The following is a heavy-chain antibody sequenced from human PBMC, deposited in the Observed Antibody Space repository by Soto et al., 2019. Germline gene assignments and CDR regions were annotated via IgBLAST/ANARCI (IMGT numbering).Heavy chain of an antibody. V-gene: IGHV1-2*04. J-gene: IGHJ3*02. CDR1: GYTFTGYY. CDR3: ARGYSSSWYGFRAFDI. D-gene: IGHD6-13*01. Sequence: DSVKVSCKASGYTFTGYYMHWVRQAPGQGLEWMGWINPNSGGTNYAQKFQGWVTMTRDTSISTAYMELSRLRSDDTAVYYCARGYSSSWYGFRAFDIWGQGTMVTVSS. CDR2: INPNSGGT.